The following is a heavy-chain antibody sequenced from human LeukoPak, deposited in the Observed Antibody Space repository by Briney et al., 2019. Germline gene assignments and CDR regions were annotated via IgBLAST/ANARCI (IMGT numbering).Heavy chain of an antibody. V-gene: IGHV1-2*02. CDR1: GSTFTDYY. J-gene: IGHJ4*02. CDR2: INPNSGGT. D-gene: IGHD4-17*01. Sequence: ASVTVTLTASGSTFTDYYMDWVRPPPGRGLEWVGWINPNSGGTNYAQKFQGRVTMTRDTSINTAYMELSSLRSDDTAVYYCARVADYGDYTLPGDYWGQGTLVTVSS. CDR3: ARVADYGDYTLPGDY.